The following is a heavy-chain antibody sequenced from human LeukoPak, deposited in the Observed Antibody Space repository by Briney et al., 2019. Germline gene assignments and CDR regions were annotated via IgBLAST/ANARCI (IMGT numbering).Heavy chain of an antibody. V-gene: IGHV1-2*06. Sequence: ASVKVSCKASGYTFTGYYMHWVRQAPGQGLEWMGRINPNSGGTNYAQKFQGRVTMTRDTSISTAYMELSRLRSDDTAVYYCARGYHDYDFWSGYYSGRVLRFDYWGQGTLVTVSS. D-gene: IGHD3-3*01. CDR3: ARGYHDYDFWSGYYSGRVLRFDY. J-gene: IGHJ4*02. CDR2: INPNSGGT. CDR1: GYTFTGYY.